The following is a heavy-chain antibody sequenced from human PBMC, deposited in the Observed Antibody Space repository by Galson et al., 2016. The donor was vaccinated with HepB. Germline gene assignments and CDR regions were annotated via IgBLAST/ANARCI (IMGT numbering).Heavy chain of an antibody. CDR2: INSDGTLS. V-gene: IGHV3-74*01. CDR1: GFSFSSHW. Sequence: SLRLSCAASGFSFSSHWMHWVRQDLGKGLVWVSRINSDGTLSNYADSVKVRFTISRDNAKNTLYLQMNSLRAEDTAVYFCVRDHSVVPTTAYNWFDPWGQGTLVTVSS. J-gene: IGHJ5*02. D-gene: IGHD4-23*01. CDR3: VRDHSVVPTTAYNWFDP.